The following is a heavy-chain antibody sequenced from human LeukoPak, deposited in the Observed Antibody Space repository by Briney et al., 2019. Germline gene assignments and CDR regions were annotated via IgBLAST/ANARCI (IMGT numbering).Heavy chain of an antibody. D-gene: IGHD6-13*01. CDR1: GLTFSGYW. J-gene: IGHJ4*02. CDR3: ARGGSTWYDY. CDR2: IKSDGSST. V-gene: IGHV3-74*01. Sequence: PGGSLRLSCAASGLTFSGYWMHWVRQSPGRGLVWVSRIKSDGSSTSYADSVKGRFTTSTDNAKNTLFLQMNSLRAEDTAVYYCARGGSTWYDYWGQGTLVTVSS.